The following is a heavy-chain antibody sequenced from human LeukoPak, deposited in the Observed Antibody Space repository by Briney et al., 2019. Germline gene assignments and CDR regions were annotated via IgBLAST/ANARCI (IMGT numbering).Heavy chain of an antibody. CDR2: INHSGST. Sequence: SETLSLTCAVYGGSFSGYYWSWIRQPPGKGLEWIGEINHSGSTNYNPSLKSRVTISVDTSKNQFSVKLSSVTAADTAVYYCARGRDSSETRNDYWGQGTLVTVSS. V-gene: IGHV4-34*01. D-gene: IGHD3-22*01. CDR1: GGSFSGYY. J-gene: IGHJ4*02. CDR3: ARGRDSSETRNDY.